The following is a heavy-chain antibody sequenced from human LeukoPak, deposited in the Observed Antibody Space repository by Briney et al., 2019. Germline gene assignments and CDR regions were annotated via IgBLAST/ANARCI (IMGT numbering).Heavy chain of an antibody. CDR1: GFTFDDYG. CDR3: ARTGYYAYVWGSYRSPYYFDY. D-gene: IGHD3-16*02. J-gene: IGHJ4*02. V-gene: IGHV3-20*04. Sequence: PGGSLRLSCAASGFTFDDYGMSWVRQAPGKWLEWVSGISWNGGSTGYADSVKGRFTISRDNAKNSLYLQMNSLRAEDTALYYCARTGYYAYVWGSYRSPYYFDYWGQGTLVTVSS. CDR2: ISWNGGST.